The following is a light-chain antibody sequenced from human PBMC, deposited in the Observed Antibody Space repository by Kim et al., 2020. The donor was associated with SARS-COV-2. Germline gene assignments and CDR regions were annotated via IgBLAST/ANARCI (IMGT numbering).Light chain of an antibody. CDR3: QQYSTSPT. CDR2: NTS. J-gene: IGKJ1*01. CDR1: QSVSSSC. Sequence: EVVLTQSPGTLSLSPGERATLSCRASQSVSSSCIAWYQQKRGQVPRLLIYNTSTRSTGIPDRFSGSGSGTDFTLTISRVESEDSAVYYCQQYSTSPTFGQGTKVDIK. V-gene: IGKV3-20*01.